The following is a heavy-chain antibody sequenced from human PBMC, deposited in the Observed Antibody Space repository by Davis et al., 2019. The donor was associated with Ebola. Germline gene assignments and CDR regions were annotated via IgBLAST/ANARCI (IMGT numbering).Heavy chain of an antibody. D-gene: IGHD3-16*01. CDR3: ATGGYYYYYGMDV. Sequence: MPGGSLRLSCAVYGGSFSGHYWTWIRQPPGKGLEWIGEINHSGSTNYNPSLKSRVTISVDTSKNQFSLKLSSVTAADTAVYYCATGGYYYYYGMDVWGQGTTVTVSS. J-gene: IGHJ6*02. CDR1: GGSFSGHY. CDR2: INHSGST. V-gene: IGHV4-34*01.